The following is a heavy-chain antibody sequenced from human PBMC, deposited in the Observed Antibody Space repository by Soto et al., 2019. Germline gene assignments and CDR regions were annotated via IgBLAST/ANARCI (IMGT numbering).Heavy chain of an antibody. CDR2: IDPSDSYT. Sequence: PGESLKISCXGSGYSFTSYWISWVRQMPGKGLEWMGRIDPSDSYTNYSPSFQGHVTISADKSISTAYLQWSSLKASDTATYYCARLGYCSSTSCYYFDYWGQGTLVTVSS. V-gene: IGHV5-10-1*01. CDR3: ARLGYCSSTSCYYFDY. D-gene: IGHD2-2*01. J-gene: IGHJ4*02. CDR1: GYSFTSYW.